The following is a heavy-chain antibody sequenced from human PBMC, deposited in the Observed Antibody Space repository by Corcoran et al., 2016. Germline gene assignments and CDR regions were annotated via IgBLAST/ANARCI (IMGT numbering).Heavy chain of an antibody. Sequence: QVQLQESGPGLVKPSETLSLTCTVSGGSISSYYWSWIRQPPGKGLEWIGYIYYSGSTNYNPSLKSRVTISVDTSKNQFPLTLSSVTAADTAVYYCAGDRGDYDPYWYFDLWGRGTLVTGSS. V-gene: IGHV4-59*01. CDR1: GGSISSYY. J-gene: IGHJ2*01. D-gene: IGHD4-17*01. CDR3: AGDRGDYDPYWYFDL. CDR2: IYYSGST.